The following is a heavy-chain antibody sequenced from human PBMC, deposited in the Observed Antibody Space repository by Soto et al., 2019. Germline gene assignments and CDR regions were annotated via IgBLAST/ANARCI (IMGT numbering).Heavy chain of an antibody. CDR2: IIGSSSYI. CDR1: GFTFSSYS. Sequence: GGSLRLSCAASGFTFSSYSMNWVRQAPGKGLEWVSSIIGSSSYIYYADSVKGRFTISRDNAKNSLYLQMNSLRAEDTAVYYCARVPGIAVATNKNVDYWGQGTLVTVSS. V-gene: IGHV3-21*01. D-gene: IGHD6-19*01. CDR3: ARVPGIAVATNKNVDY. J-gene: IGHJ4*02.